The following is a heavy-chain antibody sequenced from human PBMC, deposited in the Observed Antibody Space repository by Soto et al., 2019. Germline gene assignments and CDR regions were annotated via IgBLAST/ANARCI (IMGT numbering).Heavy chain of an antibody. CDR2: INHSGST. J-gene: IGHJ4*02. Sequence: SETLSLTCAVYGGSFSGYYWSWIRQPPGKGLEWIGEINHSGSTNYNPSLKSRVTISVDTSKNQFSLKLSSVTAADTAVYYCARGHYFDYWGQGTLVTVSS. CDR3: ARGHYFDY. V-gene: IGHV4-34*01. CDR1: GGSFSGYY.